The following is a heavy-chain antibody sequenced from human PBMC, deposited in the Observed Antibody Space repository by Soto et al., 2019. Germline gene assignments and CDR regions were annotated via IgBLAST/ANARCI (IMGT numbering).Heavy chain of an antibody. J-gene: IGHJ5*02. CDR2: INHSGST. CDR1: GGSISSYY. D-gene: IGHD5-12*01. Sequence: LSLTCTVSGGSISSYYWSWIRQPPGKGLEWIGEINHSGSTNYNPSLKSRVTISVDTSKNQFSLKLSSVTAADTAVYYCARANDFYIVATIQGGWFDPWGQGTLVTVSS. V-gene: IGHV4-34*01. CDR3: ARANDFYIVATIQGGWFDP.